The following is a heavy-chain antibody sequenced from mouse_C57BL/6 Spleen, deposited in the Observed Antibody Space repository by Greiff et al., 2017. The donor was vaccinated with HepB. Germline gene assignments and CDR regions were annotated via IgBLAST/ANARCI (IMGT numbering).Heavy chain of an antibody. V-gene: IGHV1-5*01. J-gene: IGHJ3*01. CDR2: IYPGNSDT. Sequence: VQLQQSGTVLARPGASVKMSCKTSGYTFTSYWMHWVKQRPGQGLEWIGAIYPGNSDTSYNQKFKGKAKLTAVTSASNAYMELSSLTNEDSAVYYCTSGYYSNYGFAYWGQGTLVTVSA. CDR1: GYTFTSYW. D-gene: IGHD2-5*01. CDR3: TSGYYSNYGFAY.